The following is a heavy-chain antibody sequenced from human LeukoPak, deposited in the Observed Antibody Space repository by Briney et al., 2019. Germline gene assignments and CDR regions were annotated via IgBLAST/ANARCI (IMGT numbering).Heavy chain of an antibody. Sequence: PSETLSLTCTVSGGSISSHYWSWIRQPPGKGLEWIGYIYYSGSTNYNPSLKSRVTISVDTSKNQFSLKLSSVTAADTAVYYCARDRPGYSSSSAFGMYYYYGMDVWGQGTTVTVSS. V-gene: IGHV4-59*11. CDR1: GGSISSHY. CDR2: IYYSGST. CDR3: ARDRPGYSSSSAFGMYYYYGMDV. J-gene: IGHJ6*02. D-gene: IGHD6-6*01.